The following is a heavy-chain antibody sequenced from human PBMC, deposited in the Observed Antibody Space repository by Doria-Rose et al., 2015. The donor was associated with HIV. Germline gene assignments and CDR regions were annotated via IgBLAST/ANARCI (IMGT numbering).Heavy chain of an antibody. CDR1: GVSLSSPGMG. CDR2: IFADDER. V-gene: IGHV2-26*01. J-gene: IGHJ4*02. CDR3: ARIRSSRWYHKYYFDF. D-gene: IGHD6-13*01. Sequence: QVTLKESGPVLVKPTETLTLTCTVSGVSLSSPGMGVSWIRQPPGKALEWLANIFADDERSYKSSLKSSLTISRVTSNSQVVLTMTDMDPMDTATYYCARIRSSRWYHKYYFDFWGQGTLVIVSA.